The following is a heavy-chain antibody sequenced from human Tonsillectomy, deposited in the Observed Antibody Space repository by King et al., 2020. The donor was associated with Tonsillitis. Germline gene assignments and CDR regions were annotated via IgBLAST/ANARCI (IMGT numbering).Heavy chain of an antibody. CDR2: FYYSGST. V-gene: IGHV4-39*01. D-gene: IGHD5/OR15-5a*01. Sequence: QLQESGPGLVKPSETLSLTCTVSGASISSSSYSWGWIRQPPGKGLEWIGSFYYSGSTHYNPSLKSRVTISGDTSKNQVSLKLRSVTAADTAMYYCARAWRLDYYFDYWGQGTLVTVSS. CDR3: ARAWRLDYYFDY. J-gene: IGHJ4*02. CDR1: GASISSSSYS.